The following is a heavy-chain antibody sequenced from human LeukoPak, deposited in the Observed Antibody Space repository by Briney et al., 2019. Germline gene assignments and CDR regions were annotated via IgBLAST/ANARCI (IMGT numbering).Heavy chain of an antibody. D-gene: IGHD3-22*01. Sequence: GASVKVSCEASGYTFTSYGISWVRQAPGQGLEWMGWISAYNGNTNYAQKLQGRVTMTTDTSTSTAYMELRSLRSDDTAVYYCARDSLYYDSSGYSGYWGQGTLVTVSS. CDR3: ARDSLYYDSSGYSGY. CDR2: ISAYNGNT. J-gene: IGHJ4*02. CDR1: GYTFTSYG. V-gene: IGHV1-18*01.